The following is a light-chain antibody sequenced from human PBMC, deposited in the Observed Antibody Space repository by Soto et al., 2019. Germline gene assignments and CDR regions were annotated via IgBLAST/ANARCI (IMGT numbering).Light chain of an antibody. J-gene: IGKJ3*01. CDR2: GVS. V-gene: IGKV3-15*01. Sequence: EIVMTQSPATLSVSPGERATLSCRASQSVSSNLAWYQQKAGQAARLLIHGVSTRATGIPARFSGSGSGTEFSLTISSRQSEDFAVYYFQQYNNWPFTFGPGTKVDIK. CDR1: QSVSSN. CDR3: QQYNNWPFT.